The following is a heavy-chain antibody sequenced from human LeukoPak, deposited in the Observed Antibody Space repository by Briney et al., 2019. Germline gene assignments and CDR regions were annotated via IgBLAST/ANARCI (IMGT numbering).Heavy chain of an antibody. CDR3: ARERVGYYDRNFDY. J-gene: IGHJ4*02. V-gene: IGHV4-61*01. CDR2: IYYSGST. CDR1: GGSVSSGRYY. Sequence: SETLSLTCTVSGGSVSSGRYYWSWIRQPPGKGLEWIVYIYYSGSTNYNPSLKSRVTISVDTSKNQFSLKLSSVTAADTAVYYCARERVGYYDRNFDYWGQGTLVTVSS. D-gene: IGHD3-22*01.